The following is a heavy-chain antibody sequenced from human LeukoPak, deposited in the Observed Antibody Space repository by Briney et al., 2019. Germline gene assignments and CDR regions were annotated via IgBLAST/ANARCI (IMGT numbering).Heavy chain of an antibody. CDR2: INHSGST. V-gene: IGHV4-34*01. J-gene: IGHJ5*02. D-gene: IGHD5-18*01. Sequence: SETLSLTCAVYGGSFSGYYWSWLRQPPGKGLEWIGEINHSGSTNYNPSLKSRVTISVDTSKNHFSLKLSSETAANAAVYYCTRGGSTWIQLYDWFDPWGQGTLVTVSS. CDR1: GGSFSGYY. CDR3: TRGGSTWIQLYDWFDP.